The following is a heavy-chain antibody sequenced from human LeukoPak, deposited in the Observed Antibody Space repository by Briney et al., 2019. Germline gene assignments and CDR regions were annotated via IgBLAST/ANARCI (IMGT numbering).Heavy chain of an antibody. V-gene: IGHV4-34*01. CDR2: INHSGST. Sequence: SETLSLTCAVYGGSFSGYYWSWIRQPPGKGLEWIGEINHSGSTNYNPSLKSRVTISVDTSKNQFSLKLSSVTAADTAVYYCAGEPTTFDYWGQGTLVTVSS. CDR3: AGEPTTFDY. CDR1: GGSFSGYY. D-gene: IGHD1-7*01. J-gene: IGHJ4*02.